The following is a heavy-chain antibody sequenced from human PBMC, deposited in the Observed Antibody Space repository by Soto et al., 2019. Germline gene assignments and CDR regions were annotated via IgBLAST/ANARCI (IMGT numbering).Heavy chain of an antibody. CDR1: GGSFTNFY. CDR2: IDHLGTT. D-gene: IGHD3-16*01. V-gene: IGHV4-34*01. J-gene: IGHJ4*03. CDR3: ARGLWGDKVRA. Sequence: SETLSLTCAVYGGSFTNFYWTWIRQPPGKGLEWIGVIDHLGTTNYNPSLQSRVTLSLDTSKNHFSLELTSVTAADTAVYYCARGLWGDKVRAWGQGTMVTVSS.